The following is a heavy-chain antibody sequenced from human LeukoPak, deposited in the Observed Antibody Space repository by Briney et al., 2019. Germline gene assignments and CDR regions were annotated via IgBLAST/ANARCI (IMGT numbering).Heavy chain of an antibody. CDR3: AKLGAGSENDY. CDR2: INWNSGSI. D-gene: IGHD3-10*01. CDR1: GFTFDDYA. Sequence: GGSLRLSCAASGFTFDDYAMHWVRQVPGKGPEWVAGINWNSGSIDYADSVKGRFTISRDNAKNYLYLQMNSLRSEDTALYYCAKLGAGSENDYWGQGTLVTVSS. V-gene: IGHV3-9*01. J-gene: IGHJ4*02.